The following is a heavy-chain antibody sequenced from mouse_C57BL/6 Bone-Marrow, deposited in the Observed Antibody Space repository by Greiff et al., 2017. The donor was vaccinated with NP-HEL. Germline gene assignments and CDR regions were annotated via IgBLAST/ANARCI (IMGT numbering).Heavy chain of an antibody. CDR1: GYTFTSYG. J-gene: IGHJ3*01. CDR2: IYPRSGNT. Sequence: QFQLQQSGAELARPGASVKLSCKASGYTFTSYGISWVKQRTGQGLEWIGEIYPRSGNTYYNEKFKGKATLTADKSSSTAYMELRSLTSEDSAVYFCARWRNHVGFAYWGQGTLVTVSA. D-gene: IGHD2-1*01. V-gene: IGHV1-81*01. CDR3: ARWRNHVGFAY.